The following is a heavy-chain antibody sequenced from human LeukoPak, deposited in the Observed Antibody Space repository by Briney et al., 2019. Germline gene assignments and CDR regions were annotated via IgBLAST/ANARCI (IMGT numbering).Heavy chain of an antibody. CDR3: ARRHQVSSYSPYAFDI. Sequence: SETLSLTCTVSGGSISSYYWSWIRQPPGKGLEWIAYISDIGSTNYNPSLKSRVTISVDMSKSHFSPKLSSVTAADTAVYYCARRHQVSSYSPYAFDIWGQGTMVTVSS. CDR2: ISDIGST. CDR1: GGSISSYY. V-gene: IGHV4-59*08. J-gene: IGHJ3*02. D-gene: IGHD6-6*01.